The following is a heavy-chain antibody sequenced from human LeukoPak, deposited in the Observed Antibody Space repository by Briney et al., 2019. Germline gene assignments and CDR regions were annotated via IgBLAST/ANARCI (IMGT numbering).Heavy chain of an antibody. D-gene: IGHD2-2*01. Sequence: PSETLSLTCAVYGGSFSVYYWSWIRQPPGKGLEWIGEINHSGSTNYNPSLKSRVTISVDTSKNQFSLKLSSVTAADTAVYYCARYHPAWAAFDIWGQGTMVTVSS. CDR2: INHSGST. CDR3: ARYHPAWAAFDI. V-gene: IGHV4-34*01. CDR1: GGSFSVYY. J-gene: IGHJ3*02.